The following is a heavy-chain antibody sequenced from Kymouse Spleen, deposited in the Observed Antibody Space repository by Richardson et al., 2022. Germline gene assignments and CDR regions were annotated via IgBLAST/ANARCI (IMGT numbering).Heavy chain of an antibody. J-gene: IGHJ6*02. V-gene: IGHV4-61*01. CDR1: GGSVSSGSYY. D-gene: IGHD3-10*01. CDR3: ASYYYGSGSYYYGMDV. Sequence: QVQLQESGPGLVKPSETLSLTCTVSGGSVSSGSYYWSWIRQPPGKGLEWIGYIYYSGSTNYNPSLKSRVTISVDTSKNQFSLKLSSVTAADTAVYYCASYYYGSGSYYYGMDVWGQGTTVTVSS. CDR2: IYYSGST.